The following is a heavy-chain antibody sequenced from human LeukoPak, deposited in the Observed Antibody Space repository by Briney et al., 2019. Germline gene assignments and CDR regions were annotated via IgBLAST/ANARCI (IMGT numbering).Heavy chain of an antibody. CDR1: GYTFTGYY. CDR2: INPNSGGT. CDR3: ARPSITIFGVVRVSAFDI. V-gene: IGHV1-2*02. D-gene: IGHD3-3*01. Sequence: ASVKVSCKASGYTFTGYYMHWVRQAPGQGLEWMGWINPNSGGTNYAQKFQGRVTMTRDTPISTAYMELSRLRSDDTAVYYCARPSITIFGVVRVSAFDIWGQGTMVTVSS. J-gene: IGHJ3*02.